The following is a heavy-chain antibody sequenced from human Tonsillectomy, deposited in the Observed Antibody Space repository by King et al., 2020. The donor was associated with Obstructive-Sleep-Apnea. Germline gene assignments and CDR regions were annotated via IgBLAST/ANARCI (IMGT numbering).Heavy chain of an antibody. D-gene: IGHD1-26*01. CDR1: GGSISSSSYY. V-gene: IGHV4-39*07. Sequence: QLQESGPGLVKPSETLSLTCTVSGGSISSSSYYWGWIRQPPGKGLEWIGSIDYSGSTYYNPSLKIRVTISVDTSKNQFSLKLSSVTAADPAVYYCARDQAVVGAFDIWGQGTMVTVSS. CDR3: ARDQAVVGAFDI. J-gene: IGHJ3*02. CDR2: IDYSGST.